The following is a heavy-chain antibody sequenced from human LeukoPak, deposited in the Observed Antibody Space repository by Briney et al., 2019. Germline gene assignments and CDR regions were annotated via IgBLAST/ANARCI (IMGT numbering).Heavy chain of an antibody. CDR1: GYTFTSYD. CDR3: ARALEHYDILTGVTDY. D-gene: IGHD3-9*01. J-gene: IGHJ4*02. V-gene: IGHV1-8*01. CDR2: MNPNSGNT. Sequence: ASVKVSCKASGYTFTSYDINWVRQATGQGLEWMGWMNPNSGNTGYAQKFQGRVTMTRNTSISTAYMELSSLRSEDTAVYYCARALEHYDILTGVTDYWGQGTLVTVSS.